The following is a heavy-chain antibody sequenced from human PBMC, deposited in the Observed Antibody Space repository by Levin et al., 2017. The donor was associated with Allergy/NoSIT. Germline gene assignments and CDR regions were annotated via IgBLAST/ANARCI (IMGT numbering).Heavy chain of an antibody. J-gene: IGHJ4*02. D-gene: IGHD3-9*01. CDR3: AKDGRYDMSTGSDY. CDR1: GFTFSSYA. CDR2: ISGSGGST. Sequence: GGSLRLSCAASGFTFSSYAMSWVRQAPGKGLEWVSAISGSGGSTYYADSAKGRFTISRDNSKNTLYLQMNSLRAEDTAVYYCAKDGRYDMSTGSDYWGQGTLVTVSS. V-gene: IGHV3-23*01.